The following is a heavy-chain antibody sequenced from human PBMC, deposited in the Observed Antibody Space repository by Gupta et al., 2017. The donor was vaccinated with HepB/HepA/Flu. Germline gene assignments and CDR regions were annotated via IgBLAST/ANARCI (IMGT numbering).Heavy chain of an antibody. CDR3: ARGRTYCGSGNGYDDQDRDY. V-gene: IGHV3-7*01. D-gene: IGHD2-15*01. CDR1: GFTFRGYR. J-gene: IGHJ4*02. Sequence: EVQLVESGGGLVQPGGSLRLSCAASGFTFRGYRMNWVRQAPGKGLEWVASIKQDGSQKYYVDSVKGRCTISRDNAKNSLYLQMDSLRAEDMAGYYCARGRTYCGSGNGYDDQDRDYWGQGALVTVSS. CDR2: IKQDGSQK.